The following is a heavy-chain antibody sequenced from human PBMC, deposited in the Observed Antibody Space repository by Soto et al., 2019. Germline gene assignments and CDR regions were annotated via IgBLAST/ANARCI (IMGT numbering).Heavy chain of an antibody. CDR1: TGSFTSYY. Sequence: QVQLQESGPGLVKPSETLSLTCTVSTGSFTSYYWSWIRQPPGKGLEWIGYIYYSGTTKYNPSLKKRVTISVDTAKNQFSLKLSSVTAAETAVYYCARTYPHNSDNRGLGLKYFDYLGQGTLVTVSS. J-gene: IGHJ4*02. CDR2: IYYSGTT. V-gene: IGHV4-59*01. D-gene: IGHD3-22*01. CDR3: ARTYPHNSDNRGLGLKYFDY.